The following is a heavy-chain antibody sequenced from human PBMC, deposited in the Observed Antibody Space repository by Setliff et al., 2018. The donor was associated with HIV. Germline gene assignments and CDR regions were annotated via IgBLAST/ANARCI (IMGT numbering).Heavy chain of an antibody. J-gene: IGHJ4*02. V-gene: IGHV4-59*11. CDR2: IYYSGST. CDR3: AREGLSIRVPDAAIPRRYSDY. CDR1: GGSISSHY. Sequence: PSETLSLTCTVSGGSISSHYWSWIRQPPGKGLEWIGNIYYSGSTNYNPSLKSRVTISVDTSKNQFSLKLSSVTAADTAVYYCAREGLSIRVPDAAIPRRYSDYWGQGTLVTVSS. D-gene: IGHD2-2*02.